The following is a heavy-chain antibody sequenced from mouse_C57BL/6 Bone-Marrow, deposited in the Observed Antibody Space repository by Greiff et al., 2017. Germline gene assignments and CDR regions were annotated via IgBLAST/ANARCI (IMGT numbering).Heavy chain of an antibody. V-gene: IGHV1-67*01. CDR2: IDTYNDNT. D-gene: IGHD1-1*01. CDR3: AGITTTY. Sequence: VQLQESGPEVVRPGVSVKISCKGSGYTFTDYAMHWVKQSHAKSLDWIGVIDTYNDNTNYNQKFKGKATMTVDRSSSTAYMELASLTSEDSAIYYCAGITTTYWGQGTLVTVSA. J-gene: IGHJ3*01. CDR1: GYTFTDYA.